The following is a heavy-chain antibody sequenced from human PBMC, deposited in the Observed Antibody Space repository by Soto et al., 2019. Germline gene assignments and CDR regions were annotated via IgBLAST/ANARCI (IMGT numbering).Heavy chain of an antibody. CDR3: ASSIAARYYFDY. V-gene: IGHV3-53*02. D-gene: IGHD6-6*01. CDR1: GFTVSSNY. Sequence: EVQLVETGGGLIQPGGSLRLSCAASGFTVSSNYMSWVRQAPGKGLEWVSVIYSGGSTYSADSVKGRFTISRDNSKNTLYLQMNSLRAEDKAVYYCASSIAARYYFDYWGQGTLVTVSS. J-gene: IGHJ4*02. CDR2: IYSGGST.